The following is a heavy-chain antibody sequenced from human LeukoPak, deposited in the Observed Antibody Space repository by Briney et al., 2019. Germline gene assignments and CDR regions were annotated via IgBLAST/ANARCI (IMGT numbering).Heavy chain of an antibody. CDR2: IYSGGNA. Sequence: PGGSLRLSCATSGFPFSSNYMMWVRQAPGKGLEWVSVIYSGGNAYYSDSVKDRFAISRDSSKNTLYLQMNSLRAEDTAVYYCARVVDHDYGDYYLDYWGQGTLVTVSS. D-gene: IGHD4-17*01. V-gene: IGHV3-53*01. CDR1: GFPFSSNY. CDR3: ARVVDHDYGDYYLDY. J-gene: IGHJ4*02.